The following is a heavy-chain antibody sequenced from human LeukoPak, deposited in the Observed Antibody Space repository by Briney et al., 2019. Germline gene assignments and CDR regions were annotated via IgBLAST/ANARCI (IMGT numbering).Heavy chain of an antibody. Sequence: GGSLRLSCAASGFTFSSYAMNWVRQAPGKGLEWVSAISGSGGSTYYADSVKGRCTISKDNSKNTLYVQMNSLRAEDTAVYYCARAYSGSLTTFDIWGQGTMVTVSS. CDR1: GFTFSSYA. CDR2: ISGSGGST. J-gene: IGHJ3*02. CDR3: ARAYSGSLTTFDI. V-gene: IGHV3-23*01. D-gene: IGHD1-26*01.